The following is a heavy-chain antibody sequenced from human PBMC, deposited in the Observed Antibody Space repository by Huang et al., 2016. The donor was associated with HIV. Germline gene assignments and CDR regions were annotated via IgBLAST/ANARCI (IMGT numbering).Heavy chain of an antibody. CDR3: ASASIAARRWFDP. J-gene: IGHJ5*02. Sequence: QVQLQESGPGLVKPSETLSLTCTVSGGSMSSYYWRWIRQPPGKGLEWIGYIYYSGSTNYNPSLKSRGTISVDTSENQFSLRPSSVTAADTAVYYCASASIAARRWFDPWGQGSLVTVSS. CDR1: GGSMSSYY. D-gene: IGHD6-6*01. CDR2: IYYSGST. V-gene: IGHV4-59*01.